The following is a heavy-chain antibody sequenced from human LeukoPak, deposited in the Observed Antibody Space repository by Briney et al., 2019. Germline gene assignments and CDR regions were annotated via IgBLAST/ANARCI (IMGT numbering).Heavy chain of an antibody. CDR2: ISSSSSYI. Sequence: GGSLRLSCAASGFTFSSYSMNWVRQAPGKGLEWVSSISSSSSYIYYADSVKGRFTISRDNAKNSLYLQMNSLRAEDTAVYYCARDLPVWGYDSSGYCPDYWGQGTLVTVSS. CDR3: ARDLPVWGYDSSGYCPDY. CDR1: GFTFSSYS. D-gene: IGHD3-22*01. J-gene: IGHJ4*02. V-gene: IGHV3-21*01.